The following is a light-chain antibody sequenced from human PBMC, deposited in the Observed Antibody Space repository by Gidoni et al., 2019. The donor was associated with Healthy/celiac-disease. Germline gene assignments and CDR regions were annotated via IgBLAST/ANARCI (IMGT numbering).Light chain of an antibody. CDR2: GNS. CDR3: QSYDSSLSGQGV. Sequence: SVLTQPPSVSGAPGQRVTISCTGSSSNIGAGYDVHWYQQLPGTAPKLLIYGNSNRPSGVPDRFSGSKSGTSASLDITGLQAEDEADYYCQSYDSSLSGQGVFGGGTKLTVL. J-gene: IGLJ3*02. CDR1: SSNIGAGYD. V-gene: IGLV1-40*01.